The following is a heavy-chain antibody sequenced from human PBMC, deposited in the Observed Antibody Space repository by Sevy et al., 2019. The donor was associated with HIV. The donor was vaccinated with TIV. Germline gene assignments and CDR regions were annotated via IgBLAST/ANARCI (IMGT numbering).Heavy chain of an antibody. CDR3: ARRSVDGSRYY. CDR2: IYHSGST. V-gene: IGHV4-38-2*01. Sequence: GSLRLSCAASGFTFSKYSMSWVRQPPGKGLEWIGSIYHSGSTYYNPSLKSRVTISVDTSKNQFSLKLSSVTAADTAVYYCARRSVDGSRYYWGQGTLVTVSS. D-gene: IGHD1-26*01. CDR1: GFTFSKYS. J-gene: IGHJ4*02.